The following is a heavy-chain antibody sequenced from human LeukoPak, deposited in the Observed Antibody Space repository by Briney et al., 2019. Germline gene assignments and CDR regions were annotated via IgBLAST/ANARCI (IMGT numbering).Heavy chain of an antibody. J-gene: IGHJ6*02. CDR2: FDPEDGET. CDR3: ATDLPGAAARLNYYYGMDV. CDR1: GYTFTGYY. D-gene: IGHD6-6*01. V-gene: IGHV1-24*01. Sequence: ASVKVSCKASGYTFTGYYMHWVRQAPGKGLEWMGGFDPEDGETIYAQKFQGRVTMTEDTSTDTAYMELSSLRSEDTAVYYCATDLPGAAARLNYYYGMDVWGQGTTVTVSS.